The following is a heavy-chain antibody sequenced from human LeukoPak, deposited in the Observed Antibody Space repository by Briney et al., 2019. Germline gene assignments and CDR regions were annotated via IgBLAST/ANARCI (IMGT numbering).Heavy chain of an antibody. D-gene: IGHD6-19*01. J-gene: IGHJ4*02. V-gene: IGHV4-39*01. CDR1: GGSISSSSYY. CDR2: IYYSGST. Sequence: SETLSLTCTVSGGSISSSSYYCGWIRQPPGKGLEWIGSIYYSGSTYYNPSLKSRVTISVDTSKNQFSLKLSSVTAADTAVYYCAGLSGLFDYWGQGTLVTVSS. CDR3: AGLSGLFDY.